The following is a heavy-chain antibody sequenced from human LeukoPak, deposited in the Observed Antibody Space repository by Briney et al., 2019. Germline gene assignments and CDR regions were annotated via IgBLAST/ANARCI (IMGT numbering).Heavy chain of an antibody. CDR3: ARRAINSVMFDY. J-gene: IGHJ4*02. Sequence: SETLSLTCTVSGGSISSYYWSWIRQPPGKGLEWIGYIYYSGSTNYNPSLKSRVTISVDTSKNQFSLKLSSVTAADTAVYFCARRAINSVMFDYWGQGTLVTVSS. CDR1: GGSISSYY. CDR2: IYYSGST. D-gene: IGHD3-16*01. V-gene: IGHV4-59*01.